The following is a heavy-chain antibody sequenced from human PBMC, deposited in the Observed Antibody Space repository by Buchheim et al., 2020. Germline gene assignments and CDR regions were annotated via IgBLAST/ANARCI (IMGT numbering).Heavy chain of an antibody. CDR2: ISTSGDAT. J-gene: IGHJ4*02. CDR1: GFTLIDYA. CDR3: ARRGYNYGGAY. D-gene: IGHD5-18*01. Sequence: EVQLLESGGGLVQPGRSLKLSCAASGFTLIDYAMSWVRQAPGKGLEWVSAISTSGDATYYADSVKGRFTISRDNSKNTLHLQMNSLRAEDTAVYYCARRGYNYGGAYWGQGTL. V-gene: IGHV3-23*01.